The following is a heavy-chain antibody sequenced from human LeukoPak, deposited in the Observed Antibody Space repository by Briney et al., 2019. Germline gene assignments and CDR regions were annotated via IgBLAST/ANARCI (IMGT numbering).Heavy chain of an antibody. CDR1: GGSFTNYY. CDR3: ARVGDTALAPFAW. D-gene: IGHD5-18*01. Sequence: SDTLSLTCVVYGGSFTNYYWSWIRQPPGKGLEWIGEINHSGTTNYNPSLKSRVTISVDTSKNQLSLKLNSVTAADTALYYCARVGDTALAPFAWWGQGTLVTVSS. V-gene: IGHV4-34*01. CDR2: INHSGTT. J-gene: IGHJ4*02.